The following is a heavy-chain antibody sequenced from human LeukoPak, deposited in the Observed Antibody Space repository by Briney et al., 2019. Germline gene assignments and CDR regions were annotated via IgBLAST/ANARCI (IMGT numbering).Heavy chain of an antibody. CDR3: ARPLVGAVSAFDI. D-gene: IGHD4/OR15-4a*01. Sequence: GGSLRLSCAASGFTFSDYYMSWIRQAPGKGLEWVSYISSSGSTIYYADSVKGRFTISRDNAKNSLYLQMNSLRAEDTAGYYCARPLVGAVSAFDIWGQGTMVTVSS. CDR2: ISSSGSTI. CDR1: GFTFSDYY. J-gene: IGHJ3*02. V-gene: IGHV3-11*04.